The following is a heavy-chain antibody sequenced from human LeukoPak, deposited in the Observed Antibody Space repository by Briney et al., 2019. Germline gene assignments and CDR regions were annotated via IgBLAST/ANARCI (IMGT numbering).Heavy chain of an antibody. CDR2: MNSNRGNT. Sequence: GASVKVSCKASGYTFTCHDINWVRQATGQGLEWMGWMNSNRGNTGYAQKFQGRVTMTRNTSISTAYMELSSLRSEDTAVYYCARGVLGATPPRQFLQHWGQGTLVTVSS. D-gene: IGHD1-26*01. J-gene: IGHJ1*01. CDR3: ARGVLGATPPRQFLQH. V-gene: IGHV1-8*01. CDR1: GYTFTCHD.